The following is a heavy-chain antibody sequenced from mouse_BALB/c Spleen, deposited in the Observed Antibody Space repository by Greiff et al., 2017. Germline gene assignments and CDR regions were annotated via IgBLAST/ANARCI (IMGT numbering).Heavy chain of an antibody. V-gene: IGHV3-2*02. CDR2: ISYSGST. CDR1: GYSITSDYA. CDR3: ARALTGWFAY. Sequence: EVKLVESGPGLVKPSQSLSLTCTVTGYSITSDYAWNWIRQFPGNKLEWMGYISYSGSTSYNPSLKSRISITRDTSKNQFFLQLNSVTTEDTATYYCARALTGWFAYWGQGTLVTVSA. J-gene: IGHJ3*01. D-gene: IGHD4-1*01.